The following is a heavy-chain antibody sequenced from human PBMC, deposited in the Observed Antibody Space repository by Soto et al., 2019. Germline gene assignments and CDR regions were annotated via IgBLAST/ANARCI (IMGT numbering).Heavy chain of an antibody. J-gene: IGHJ6*03. Sequence: SETLSLTCTVSGGSISSYYWSWIRQPPGKGLEWIGYIYYSGSTNYNPSLKSRVTISVDTSKNQFSLKLSSVTAADTAVYYCARHVPTGGSSIADRPKVATYYMDVWGKGTTVTVSS. CDR1: GGSISSYY. V-gene: IGHV4-59*08. CDR3: ARHVPTGGSSIADRPKVATYYMDV. D-gene: IGHD6-6*01. CDR2: IYYSGST.